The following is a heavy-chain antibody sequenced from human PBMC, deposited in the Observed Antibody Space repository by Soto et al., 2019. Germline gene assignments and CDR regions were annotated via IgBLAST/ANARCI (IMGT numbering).Heavy chain of an antibody. J-gene: IGHJ6*02. V-gene: IGHV4-59*01. D-gene: IGHD6-19*01. Sequence: PSETLSLTCTVSGASFSPNYWAWIRQPPGKGLEWIGYIYYAGTTRYNPSLESRVTISVDTSKNQFSLKLSSVTAADTAVYYCARARWLVGYYYYYGVDVWGQGTTVTVSS. CDR2: IYYAGTT. CDR3: ARARWLVGYYYYYGVDV. CDR1: GASFSPNY.